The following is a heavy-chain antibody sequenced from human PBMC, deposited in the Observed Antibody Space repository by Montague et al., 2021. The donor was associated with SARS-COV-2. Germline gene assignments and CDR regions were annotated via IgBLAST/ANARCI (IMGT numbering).Heavy chain of an antibody. CDR3: ARGSTVTHY. CDR2: INHSGST. V-gene: IGHV4-34*01. J-gene: IGHJ4*02. D-gene: IGHD4-17*01. CDR1: GGSFSGYY. Sequence: SETLSLTCAVYGGSFSGYYWSWVRQPPGKGLEWIGEINHSGSTNYNPSLKSRVTISVDTSKNQFSLKLSSVTAANTAVYYCARGSTVTHYWGQGTLVAVSS.